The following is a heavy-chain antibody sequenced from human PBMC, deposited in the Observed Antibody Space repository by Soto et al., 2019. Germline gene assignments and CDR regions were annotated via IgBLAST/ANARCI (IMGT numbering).Heavy chain of an antibody. D-gene: IGHD4-17*01. Sequence: QVQLQQWGAGLLKPSETLSLTCAVYGGSFSGYYWSWIRQPPGKGLEWIGEINHSGSTNYNPSLKSRVTISVDPSKNQFSLKLSSVTAADTAVYYCARGIGGRGTTVTTVDYWGQGTLVTVSS. V-gene: IGHV4-34*01. J-gene: IGHJ4*02. CDR1: GGSFSGYY. CDR3: ARGIGGRGTTVTTVDY. CDR2: INHSGST.